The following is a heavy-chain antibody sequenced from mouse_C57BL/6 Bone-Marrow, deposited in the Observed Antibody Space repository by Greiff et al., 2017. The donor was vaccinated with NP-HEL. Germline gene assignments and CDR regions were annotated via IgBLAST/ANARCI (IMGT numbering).Heavy chain of an antibody. CDR3: AREEDYYGKDD. V-gene: IGHV1-85*01. Sequence: QVQLQQSGPELVKPGASVKLSCKASGYTFTSYDINWVKQRHGQGLEWIGWIYPCDGSTKYNEKFKGTATLTVDTSSSTAYMELHSLTSEDAAVDSWAREEDYYGKDDWGQGTTLTVSS. CDR2: IYPCDGST. J-gene: IGHJ2*01. CDR1: GYTFTSYD. D-gene: IGHD1-1*01.